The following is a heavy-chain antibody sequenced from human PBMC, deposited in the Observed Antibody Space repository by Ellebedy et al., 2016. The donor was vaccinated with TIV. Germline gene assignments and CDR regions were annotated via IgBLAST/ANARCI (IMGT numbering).Heavy chain of an antibody. CDR2: INPNSGGT. V-gene: IGHV1-18*04. CDR1: GYTFTSYG. CDR3: ARDTSGDRYYYYYYGMDV. J-gene: IGHJ6*02. D-gene: IGHD3-10*01. Sequence: AASVKVSCKASGYTFTSYGISWARQAPGQGLEWMAWINPNSGGTNYAQKFQGRVTMTTDTSTSTAYMELRSLRSDDTAVYYCARDTSGDRYYYYYYGMDVWGQGTTVTVSS.